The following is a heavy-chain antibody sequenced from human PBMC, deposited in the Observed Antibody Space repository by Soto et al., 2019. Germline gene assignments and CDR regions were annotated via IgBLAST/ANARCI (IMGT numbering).Heavy chain of an antibody. CDR1: GFTFSSYG. J-gene: IGHJ6*02. V-gene: IGHV3-33*01. CDR2: IWYDGSNK. Sequence: QVQLVESGGGVVQPGRSLRLSCAASGFTFSSYGMHWVRQAPGKGLEWVAVIWYDGSNKYYADSVKGRFTISRDNSKNTLHLQMTGLRAEDTAVYYCAREGDLNYYYGMDVWGQVTTVTVSS. CDR3: AREGDLNYYYGMDV. D-gene: IGHD2-21*02.